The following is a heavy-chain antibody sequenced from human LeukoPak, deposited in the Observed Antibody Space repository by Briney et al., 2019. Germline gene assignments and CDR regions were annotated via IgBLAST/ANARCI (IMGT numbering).Heavy chain of an antibody. Sequence: GGSLRLSCAASGFTFSSYGMSWVRQAPGKGLEWVSAISGSGGSTYYADSVKGRFTISRDNSKNTLYLQMNSLRAEDTAVYYCAKDIVVVTALLDYWGQGTPVTVSS. D-gene: IGHD2-21*02. CDR3: AKDIVVVTALLDY. CDR2: ISGSGGST. CDR1: GFTFSSYG. J-gene: IGHJ4*02. V-gene: IGHV3-23*01.